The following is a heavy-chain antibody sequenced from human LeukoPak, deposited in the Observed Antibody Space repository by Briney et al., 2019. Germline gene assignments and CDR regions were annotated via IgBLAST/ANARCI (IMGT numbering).Heavy chain of an antibody. J-gene: IGHJ6*02. CDR2: IYYSGST. CDR1: GGSISSGGYY. V-gene: IGHV4-31*03. Sequence: PSETLSLTCTVSGGSISSGGYYWSWIRQHPGKGLEWIGYIYYSGSTYHNPSLKSRVTISVDTSKNQFSLKLSSVTAADTAVYYCARRRVPAAPISYYYYGMDVWGQGTTVTVSS. D-gene: IGHD2-2*01. CDR3: ARRRVPAAPISYYYYGMDV.